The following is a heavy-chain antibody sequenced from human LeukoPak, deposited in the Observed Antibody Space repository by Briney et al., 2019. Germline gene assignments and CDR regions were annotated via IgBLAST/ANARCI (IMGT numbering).Heavy chain of an antibody. V-gene: IGHV4-59*01. J-gene: IGHJ4*02. CDR1: GGSISSYY. CDR3: ARDTGDYLDY. CDR2: IYYSGST. D-gene: IGHD2-8*02. Sequence: SETLSLTCTVSGGSISSYYWSWIRQPPGKGLEWIGYIYYSGSTNYNPSLKSRVTISVDTPKNQFSLKLSSVTAADTAVYYCARDTGDYLDYWGQGTLVTVSS.